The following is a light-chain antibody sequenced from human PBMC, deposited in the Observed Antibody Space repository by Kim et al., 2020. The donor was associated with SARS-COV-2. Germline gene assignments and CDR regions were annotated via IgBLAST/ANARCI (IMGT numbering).Light chain of an antibody. CDR3: NSRHSSGNHWV. CDR1: SLRSYY. Sequence: SSELTQDPAVSVALGQTVRITCQGDSLRSYYASWYQQKPGQAPVLVIYGKNNRPSGIPDRFSGSSSGNTASLPITGAQAEDEADYYCNSRHSSGNHWVFG. J-gene: IGLJ3*02. CDR2: GKN. V-gene: IGLV3-19*01.